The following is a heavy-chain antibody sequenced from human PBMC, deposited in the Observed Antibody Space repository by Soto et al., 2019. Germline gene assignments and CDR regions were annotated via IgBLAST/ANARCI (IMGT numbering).Heavy chain of an antibody. V-gene: IGHV3-66*01. Sequence: EVQLVESGGGLVQPGESLRLSCAASEFSVSSNYMSWVRQAPGKGLEWVSVIYASGTTYYADSVRGRFTISRDSSKNTLYLQMNSLRAEDTAVYYCARFTDWFLLDSWGQGTLVSVTS. J-gene: IGHJ4*02. CDR1: EFSVSSNY. CDR3: ARFTDWFLLDS. CDR2: IYASGTT. D-gene: IGHD3-9*01.